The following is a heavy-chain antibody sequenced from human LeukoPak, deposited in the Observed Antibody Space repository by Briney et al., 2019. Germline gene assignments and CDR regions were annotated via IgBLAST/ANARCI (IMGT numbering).Heavy chain of an antibody. D-gene: IGHD6-25*01. CDR3: ASSALYYYYYGMDV. V-gene: IGHV1-18*01. J-gene: IGHJ6*02. CDR2: ISAYNGNT. Sequence: GASVKVSCKASGYTFTSYGISWVRQAPGQGLEWMGWISAYNGNTNYAQKLQGRVTMTTDTSTSTAYMELRSLRSDDTAVYYCASSALYYYYYGMDVWGQGTTVTVSS. CDR1: GYTFTSYG.